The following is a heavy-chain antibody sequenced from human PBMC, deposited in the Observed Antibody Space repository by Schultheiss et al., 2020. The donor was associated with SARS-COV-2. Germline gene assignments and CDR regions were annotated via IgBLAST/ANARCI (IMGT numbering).Heavy chain of an antibody. CDR1: GGSISSYY. J-gene: IGHJ5*02. D-gene: IGHD6-13*01. V-gene: IGHV4-59*12. Sequence: SETLSLTCTVSGGSISSYYWSWIRQPPGKGLEWIGSIYYSGSTYYNPSLKSRVTISVDTSKNQFSLKLSSVTAADTAVYYCARGGKVAAAGTHEEYNWFDPWGQGTLVTVSS. CDR2: IYYSGST. CDR3: ARGGKVAAAGTHEEYNWFDP.